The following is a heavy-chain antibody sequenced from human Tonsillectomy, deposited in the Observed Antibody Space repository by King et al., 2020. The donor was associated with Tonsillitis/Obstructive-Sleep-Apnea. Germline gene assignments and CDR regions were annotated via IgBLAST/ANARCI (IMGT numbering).Heavy chain of an antibody. V-gene: IGHV4-59*12. J-gene: IGHJ6*03. Sequence: VQLQESGPGLVKPSETLSLTCTVSGDSISTYYWSWVRQPPGKGLEWIGDIYYSGSTNYNPSLKSRVTMSVDTSKNQFSLKLTSVTAADTAVYYFARGYCSAGSSYSHYYYYMDVCGKGTTVTVSS. CDR2: IYYSGST. D-gene: IGHD2-15*01. CDR1: GDSISTYY. CDR3: ARGYCSAGSSYSHYYYYMDV.